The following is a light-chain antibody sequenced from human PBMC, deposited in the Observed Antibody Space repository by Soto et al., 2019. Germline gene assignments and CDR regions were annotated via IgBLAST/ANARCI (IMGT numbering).Light chain of an antibody. Sequence: QSALTQPASVSGSPGQSLTISCTGNNNDVDSNNYVFWYQQHPGKAPKFMIYDVSNRPSGVSNLFSGSKSGNTASLTISGLQAEDEADYYCSSYTTSNTRQIVFGTGTKVTVL. CDR3: SSYTTSNTRQIV. J-gene: IGLJ1*01. V-gene: IGLV2-14*01. CDR1: NNDVDSNNY. CDR2: DVS.